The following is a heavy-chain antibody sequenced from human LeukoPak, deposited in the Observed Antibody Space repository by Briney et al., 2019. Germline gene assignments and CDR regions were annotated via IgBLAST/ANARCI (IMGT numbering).Heavy chain of an antibody. J-gene: IGHJ6*03. CDR1: GGSISSYY. CDR2: IYTSGGT. CDR3: ARSYGSGRRVSYYYMDV. V-gene: IGHV4-4*07. Sequence: SETLSLTCTVSGGSISSYYWSWIRQPAGKGLEWIGRIYTSGGTNYNPSLKSRVTMSVDTSKNQFSLKLSSVTAADTAVYYCARSYGSGRRVSYYYMDVWGKGTTVTVSS. D-gene: IGHD3-10*01.